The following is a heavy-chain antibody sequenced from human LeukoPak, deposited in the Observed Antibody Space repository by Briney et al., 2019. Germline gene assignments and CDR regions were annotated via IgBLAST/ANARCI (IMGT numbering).Heavy chain of an antibody. CDR1: GFAFSSYS. V-gene: IGHV3-21*01. Sequence: GGSLRLSCAASGFAFSSYSMNWARQAPGKGLEWVSSISSSSYIYYADSVKGRFTISRDNAKNSLYLQMNSLRAEDTAVYYCARDRAGATTDYWGQGTLVTVSS. D-gene: IGHD1-26*01. CDR3: ARDRAGATTDY. J-gene: IGHJ4*02. CDR2: ISSSSYI.